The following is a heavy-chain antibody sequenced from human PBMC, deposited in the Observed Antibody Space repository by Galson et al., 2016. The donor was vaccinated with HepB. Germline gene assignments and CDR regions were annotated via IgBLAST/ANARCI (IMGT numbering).Heavy chain of an antibody. CDR2: INDGNGNR. D-gene: IGHD6-19*01. J-gene: IGHJ4*02. CDR3: GIIGAGHSSGWSN. Sequence: SVKVSCKASGYAFTNHAIHWVRQAPGQRLEWMGWINDGNGNRKYSQKFQGRVTITRDTSASTDYMELSSLTSEDTAVYYCGIIGAGHSSGWSNWGQGTLVTVSS. CDR1: GYAFTNHA. V-gene: IGHV1-3*01.